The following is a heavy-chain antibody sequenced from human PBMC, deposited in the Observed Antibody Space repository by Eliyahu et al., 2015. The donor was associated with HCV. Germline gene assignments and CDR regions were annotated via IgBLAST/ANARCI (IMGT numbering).Heavy chain of an antibody. J-gene: IGHJ4*02. D-gene: IGHD6-13*01. CDR3: ARGAEAGTYFDY. Sequence: QVQLQQWGAGLLKPSETLSLTCAVYGGSFSGYYWSWIRQPPGKGLEWVGGINHSGSTNYNPSLKSRVTISVDTSKNQFSLKLSSVTAADTAVYYCARGAEAGTYFDYWGQGTLVTVSS. V-gene: IGHV4-34*01. CDR1: GGSFSGYY. CDR2: INHSGST.